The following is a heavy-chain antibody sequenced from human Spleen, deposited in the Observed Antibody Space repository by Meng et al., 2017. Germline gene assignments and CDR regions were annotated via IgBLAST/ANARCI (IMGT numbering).Heavy chain of an antibody. D-gene: IGHD6-13*01. V-gene: IGHV1-2*02. Sequence: ASVKVSCKASGYTFTGYYMFWVRQAPGQGLEWMGWISPNSGGTDYAQKFQGRVTMTRDTSISTAYMELSRLRSDDTAVYYCARDSVAAAGCDYWGQGTLVTVSS. J-gene: IGHJ4*02. CDR1: GYTFTGYY. CDR3: ARDSVAAAGCDY. CDR2: ISPNSGGT.